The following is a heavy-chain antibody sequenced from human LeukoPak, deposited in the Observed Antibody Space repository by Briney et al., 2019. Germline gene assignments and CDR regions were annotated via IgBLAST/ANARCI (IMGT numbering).Heavy chain of an antibody. CDR2: ISSSGSFI. V-gene: IGHV3-21*01. J-gene: IGHJ3*02. Sequence: PGGSLRLSCSASGFTFSSYSMNWVRQAPGEGLEWVSSISSSGSFIYYADSVKGRFTISRDNARNSLFLQMNSLRAEDTAVYYCARDLRYCSSASCSENGAFDIWGQGTMVTVSS. CDR1: GFTFSSYS. D-gene: IGHD2-2*01. CDR3: ARDLRYCSSASCSENGAFDI.